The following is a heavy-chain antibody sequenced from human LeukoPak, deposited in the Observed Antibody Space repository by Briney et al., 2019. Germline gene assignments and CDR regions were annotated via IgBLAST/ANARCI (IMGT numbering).Heavy chain of an antibody. CDR1: GYTFTGYY. V-gene: IGHV1-2*02. CDR2: INPNSGGT. J-gene: IGHJ3*02. Sequence: GASVKVSCKASGYTFTGYYMHWVRQAPGQGLEWMRWINPNSGGTNYAQKFQGRVTMTRDTSISTAYMELSRLRSDDTAVYYCARVWAYCGGDCYPDAFDIWGQGTMVTVSS. CDR3: ARVWAYCGGDCYPDAFDI. D-gene: IGHD2-21*02.